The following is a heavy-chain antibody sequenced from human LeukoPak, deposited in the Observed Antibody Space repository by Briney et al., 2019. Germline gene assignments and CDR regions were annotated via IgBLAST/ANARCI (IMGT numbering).Heavy chain of an antibody. CDR1: GGSISSYY. CDR3: ARVPATAFVDY. CDR2: IYTSGST. V-gene: IGHV4-4*07. J-gene: IGHJ4*02. D-gene: IGHD2-2*01. Sequence: SETLSLTCTVSGGSISSYYWSWVRQPAGKGLEWIGRIYTSGSTNYNPSLKSRVTISVDTSKKQFSLKLSSVTAADTAVYYCARVPATAFVDYWGQGTLVTVSS.